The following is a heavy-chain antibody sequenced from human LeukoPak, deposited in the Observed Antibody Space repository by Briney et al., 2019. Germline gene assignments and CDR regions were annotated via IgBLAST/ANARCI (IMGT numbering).Heavy chain of an antibody. CDR3: ARDGPGPYYYDSSGYYSSPDY. J-gene: IGHJ4*02. Sequence: EASVKVSCKAFGYTFTSNYMHWVRQAPGQGPEWMGVISPSGGSTTYAQKFQGRVTLTRDMSTSTDYLELRSLRSDDTAVYYCARDGPGPYYYDSSGYYSSPDYWGQGTLVTVSS. V-gene: IGHV1-46*01. D-gene: IGHD3-22*01. CDR1: GYTFTSNY. CDR2: ISPSGGST.